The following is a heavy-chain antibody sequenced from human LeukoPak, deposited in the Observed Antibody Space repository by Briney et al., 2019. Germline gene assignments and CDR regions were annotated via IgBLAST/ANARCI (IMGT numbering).Heavy chain of an antibody. J-gene: IGHJ4*02. CDR1: GYSFTSYW. Sequence: GESLKISCKGSGYSFTSYWIGWVRQMPGKGLEWMGIIYPGDSDTRYSPSFQGQVTNSADKSISTAYLQWSSLKASDTAMYYSARIGYYDSSGYYFFVYWGQGTLVTVSS. CDR3: ARIGYYDSSGYYFFVY. V-gene: IGHV5-51*01. CDR2: IYPGDSDT. D-gene: IGHD3-22*01.